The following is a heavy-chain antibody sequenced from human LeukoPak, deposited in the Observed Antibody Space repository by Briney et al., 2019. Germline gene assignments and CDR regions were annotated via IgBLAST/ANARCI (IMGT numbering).Heavy chain of an antibody. CDR1: GGSFSGYY. V-gene: IGHV4-34*01. CDR3: ARYNVLGMISDAFDI. D-gene: IGHD3-16*01. CDR2: IHHSGNT. J-gene: IGHJ3*02. Sequence: SETLSLTCAVYGGSFSGYYWSWIRQPPGKGLEWIGEIHHSGNTKYNPSLKSRVTISVDQSKNQFSLKLSSVTAADTAVYYCARYNVLGMISDAFDIWGQGTMVTVSS.